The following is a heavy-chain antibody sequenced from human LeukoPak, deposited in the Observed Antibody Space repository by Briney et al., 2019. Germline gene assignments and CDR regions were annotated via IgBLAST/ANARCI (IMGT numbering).Heavy chain of an antibody. CDR1: GDSVSSNSAA. V-gene: IGHV6-1*01. CDR2: TYYRSKWYY. CDR3: ARDSVALLHYFDY. J-gene: IGHJ4*02. Sequence: SQTLSLTCAISGDSVSSNSAAWNWIRQSPSRGLEWLGRTYYRSKWYYDYAVAVKSRISINPDTSKNQFSLQLSSVTPEDTAVYYCARDSVALLHYFDYWGQGVQVTVSA. D-gene: IGHD2-21*01.